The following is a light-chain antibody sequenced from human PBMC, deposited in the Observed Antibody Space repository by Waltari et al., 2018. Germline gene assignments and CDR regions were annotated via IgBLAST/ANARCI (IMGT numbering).Light chain of an antibody. Sequence: DIQMTQSPSSVSASVGDRVTITCRASQYINNYLAWYQQKPGKAPKLLMYDSSSLESGVPSRFGGSGSGADFTLTISSLQSEDFATYYCQQAKTFPHTFGGGTKVEVK. J-gene: IGKJ4*01. CDR2: DSS. CDR1: QYINNY. CDR3: QQAKTFPHT. V-gene: IGKV1-12*01.